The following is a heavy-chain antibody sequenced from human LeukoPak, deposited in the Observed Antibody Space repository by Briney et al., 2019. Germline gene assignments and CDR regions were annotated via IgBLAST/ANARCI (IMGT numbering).Heavy chain of an antibody. V-gene: IGHV1-46*01. CDR2: INPSGGST. Sequence: ASVKVSCKASGYTFTSYYMHWVRQAPGQGLEWMGIINPSGGSTSYAQKFQGRVTMTRNTSISTAYMELSSLRSEDTAVYYCARDYCSGGSCPGYMDVWGKGTTVTISS. CDR3: ARDYCSGGSCPGYMDV. D-gene: IGHD2-15*01. J-gene: IGHJ6*03. CDR1: GYTFTSYY.